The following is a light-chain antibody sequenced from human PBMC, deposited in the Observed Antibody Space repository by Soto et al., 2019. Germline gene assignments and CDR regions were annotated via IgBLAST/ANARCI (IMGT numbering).Light chain of an antibody. Sequence: QSVLTQPPSVSGAPGQRVTISCTGSSSNIGAGYDVHWYQQLPGTAPKLLIYGNSNRPSGVPDRFSGSKSGTSASLAITGLQDEDEADYYCQSYDSSLSGVVFGGVTKVTVL. CDR1: SSNIGAGYD. CDR2: GNS. V-gene: IGLV1-40*01. J-gene: IGLJ2*01. CDR3: QSYDSSLSGVV.